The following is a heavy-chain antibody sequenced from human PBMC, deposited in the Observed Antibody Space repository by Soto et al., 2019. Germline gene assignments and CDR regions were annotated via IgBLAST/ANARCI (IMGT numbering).Heavy chain of an antibody. V-gene: IGHV3-7*01. CDR3: SRDHSSSSGEFDY. CDR1: GFSFRSHW. Sequence: VGSLRLSCAASGFSFRSHWMTWVRQAPGKGLEWAANINQDGSEKHYVDSVKGRFSISRDNAKNSLYLQMNSLRAEDTAVYYCSRDHSSSSGEFDYWGQGTLVTVSS. D-gene: IGHD6-6*01. CDR2: INQDGSEK. J-gene: IGHJ4*02.